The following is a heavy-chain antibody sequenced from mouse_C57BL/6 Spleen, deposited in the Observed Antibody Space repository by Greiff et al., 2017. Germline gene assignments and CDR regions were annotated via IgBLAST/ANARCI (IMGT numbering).Heavy chain of an antibody. V-gene: IGHV1-81*01. D-gene: IGHD3-2*02. J-gene: IGHJ2*01. Sequence: QVQLQQSGAELARPGASVKLSCKASGYTFTSSGISWVKQRTGQGLEWIGEIYPRSGNTYYNEKFKGKATLTADKSSSTAYMELRSLTSEDAAVYFCATTAQATNDWGQGTTLTVSS. CDR3: ATTAQATND. CDR1: GYTFTSSG. CDR2: IYPRSGNT.